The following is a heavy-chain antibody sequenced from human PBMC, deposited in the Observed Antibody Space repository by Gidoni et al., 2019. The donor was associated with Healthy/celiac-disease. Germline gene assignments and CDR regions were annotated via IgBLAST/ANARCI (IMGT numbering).Heavy chain of an antibody. V-gene: IGHV3-23*04. CDR2: ISGSGGST. CDR1: GFTFSSYA. Sequence: EVQLVESGGGLVQPGGSLRLSCAASGFTFSSYAMSWVRQAPGKGLEGVSAISGSGGSTYYADSVKGRFTISRDNSKNTLYLQMNSLRAEDTAVYYCANCNYYDSSGYFRGAYYFDYWGQGTLVTVSS. D-gene: IGHD3-22*01. J-gene: IGHJ4*02. CDR3: ANCNYYDSSGYFRGAYYFDY.